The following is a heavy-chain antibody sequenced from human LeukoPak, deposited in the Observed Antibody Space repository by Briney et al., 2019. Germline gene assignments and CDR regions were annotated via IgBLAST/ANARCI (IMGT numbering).Heavy chain of an antibody. CDR1: GYRFNSYW. V-gene: IGHV5-51*01. J-gene: IGHJ3*01. CDR2: IYPDDSDT. CDR3: ARPNITSYYDSRGYDAFDV. Sequence: GESLKISCKGSGYRFNSYWIAWVRQMPGKGLEWMGIIYPDDSDTRYSPSFQGQVTISADKSVRTAYLQWSSLKASDTAMYYCARPNITSYYDSRGYDAFDVWGQGTMVTVSS. D-gene: IGHD3-22*01.